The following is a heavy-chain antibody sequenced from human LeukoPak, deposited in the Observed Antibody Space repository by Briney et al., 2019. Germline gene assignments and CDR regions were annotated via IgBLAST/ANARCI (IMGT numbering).Heavy chain of an antibody. J-gene: IGHJ5*02. V-gene: IGHV5-51*01. Sequence: GESPKISCKGSGYSFTSYWIGWVRQMPGKGLEWMGIIYPGDSDTTYSPSFQGQVTISADKSISTAYLQWRSLKASDTAMYYCARVGYCSGGSCYSDFENWFDPWGQGTLVTVSS. CDR2: IYPGDSDT. D-gene: IGHD2-15*01. CDR3: ARVGYCSGGSCYSDFENWFDP. CDR1: GYSFTSYW.